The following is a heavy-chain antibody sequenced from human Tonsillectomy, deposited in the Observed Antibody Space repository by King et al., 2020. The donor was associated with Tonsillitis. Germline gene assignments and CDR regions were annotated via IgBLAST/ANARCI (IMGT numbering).Heavy chain of an antibody. V-gene: IGHV3-30*04. CDR1: GVPFSSYV. D-gene: IGHD1-14*01. J-gene: IGHJ6*02. CDR3: ARGAPNITLSRDYYYYGMDV. CDR2: IPDDGSNK. Sequence: VQLVESGGGVVQPGRSLRLSCAASGVPFSSYVMHWVRQAPGKGREWVALIPDDGSNKYYADSVKGRFTISRDNSKNTLYLQMNSLRAEDTAVYYSARGAPNITLSRDYYYYGMDVWGQGTTVTVSS.